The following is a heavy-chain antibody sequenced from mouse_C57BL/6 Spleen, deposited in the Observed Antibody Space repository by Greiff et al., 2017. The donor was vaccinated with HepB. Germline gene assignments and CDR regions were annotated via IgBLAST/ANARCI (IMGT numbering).Heavy chain of an antibody. J-gene: IGHJ2*01. D-gene: IGHD1-1*01. CDR2: IHPNSGST. CDR3: ARSITTVGYFDY. V-gene: IGHV1-64*01. CDR1: GYTFTSYW. Sequence: VQLQQPGAELVKPGASVKLSCKASGYTFTSYWMHWVKQRPGQGLEWIGMIHPNSGSTNYNEKFKSKATLTVDKSSSTAYMQLSSLTSEYSAVYYCARSITTVGYFDYWGQGTTLTVSS.